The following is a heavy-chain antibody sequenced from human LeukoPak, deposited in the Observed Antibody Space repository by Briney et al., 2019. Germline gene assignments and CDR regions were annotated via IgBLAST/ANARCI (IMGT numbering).Heavy chain of an antibody. Sequence: PGGSLRLSCAASGFTFSSYAMHWVRQAPGKGLEWVAVISYDGSNKYYADFVKGRFTISRDNSKNTLYLQMNSLRAEDTAVYYCARDLGDYGYYYDSSGYSSRTSGFDYWGQGTLVTVSS. V-gene: IGHV3-30*01. CDR3: ARDLGDYGYYYDSSGYSSRTSGFDY. CDR1: GFTFSSYA. J-gene: IGHJ4*02. D-gene: IGHD3-22*01. CDR2: ISYDGSNK.